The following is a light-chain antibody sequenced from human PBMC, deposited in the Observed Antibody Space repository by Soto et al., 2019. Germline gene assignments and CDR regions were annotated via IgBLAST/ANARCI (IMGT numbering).Light chain of an antibody. CDR1: SSDVGGYNY. Sequence: QSALTQPASASGSPGQSITISCTGTSSDVGGYNYVSWYQQHPGKPPKLMICEVSNRPSGISYRFSGSKSGNTASLTISGLQAEDEADYYCSSFTSTSSTLVFGGGTKLTVL. CDR3: SSFTSTSSTLV. V-gene: IGLV2-14*01. J-gene: IGLJ2*01. CDR2: EVS.